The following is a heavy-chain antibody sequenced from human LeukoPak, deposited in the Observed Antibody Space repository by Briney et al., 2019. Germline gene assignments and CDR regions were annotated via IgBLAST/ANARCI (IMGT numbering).Heavy chain of an antibody. CDR2: IIPIFGTA. Sequence: ASVKVSCKASGGTFSSYAISWVRQAPGQGLEWMGGIIPIFGTANYAQKFQGRVTITADESTSTAYMELSRLRSEDTAVYYCAREQQLASALYFDYWDQGTLVTVSS. CDR1: GGTFSSYA. CDR3: AREQQLASALYFDY. D-gene: IGHD6-13*01. V-gene: IGHV1-69*13. J-gene: IGHJ4*02.